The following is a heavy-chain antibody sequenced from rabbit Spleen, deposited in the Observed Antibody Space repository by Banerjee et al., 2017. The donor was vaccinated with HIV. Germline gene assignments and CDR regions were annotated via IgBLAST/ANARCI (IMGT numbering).Heavy chain of an antibody. CDR1: GFSFSSSDY. D-gene: IGHD4-2*01. CDR2: IYAGSSGSS. J-gene: IGHJ6*01. V-gene: IGHV1S40*01. CDR3: ARDAGTSFSTYGMDL. Sequence: QSLEESGGDLVKPEGSLTLSCKASGFSFSSSDYICWVRQAPGKGLEWISCIYAGSSGSSYSATWAKGRFTISKTSSTTVTLQMTSLTAADTATYFCARDAGTSFSTYGMDLWGPGTLVTVS.